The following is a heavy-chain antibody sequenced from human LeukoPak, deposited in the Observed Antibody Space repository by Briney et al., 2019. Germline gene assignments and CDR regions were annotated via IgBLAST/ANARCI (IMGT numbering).Heavy chain of an antibody. CDR3: AKDGDILTGNFDY. V-gene: IGHV3-23*01. J-gene: IGHJ4*02. CDR2: ISGSGGST. CDR1: GFTFSSYA. Sequence: PGGSLRLSCAASGFTFSSYAMSWVRQAPGKGLEWVPAISGSGGSTYYADSVKGRFTISRDNSKNTLYLQMNSLRAEDTAVYYCAKDGDILTGNFDYWGQGTLVTVSS. D-gene: IGHD3-9*01.